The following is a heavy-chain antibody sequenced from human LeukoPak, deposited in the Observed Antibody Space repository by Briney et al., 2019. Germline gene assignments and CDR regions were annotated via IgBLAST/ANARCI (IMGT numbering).Heavy chain of an antibody. CDR2: ITGSGSGA. D-gene: IGHD1-1*01. Sequence: GGSLRLSCAASGFTFSSFAINWVRQAPGKGLEWVSVITGSGSGADYADSVKGRFTISRDNSKNTLYLQMNSLRAEDTAVYYCAKDWKSFDYWGQGTLVTVSS. J-gene: IGHJ4*02. CDR3: AKDWKSFDY. V-gene: IGHV3-23*01. CDR1: GFTFSSFA.